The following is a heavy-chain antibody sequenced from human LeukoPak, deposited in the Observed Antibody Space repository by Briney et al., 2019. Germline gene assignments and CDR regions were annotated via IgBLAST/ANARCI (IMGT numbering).Heavy chain of an antibody. Sequence: GASVKVSCKASGYTFTGYYMHWVRHAPGQGLERLGWINPNSGGTNYAQKFQGRVTMTRDTSISTAYMELSRLRSDDTAVYSCATPGGLDSNYIFVYWGEGALVAVSS. J-gene: IGHJ4*02. D-gene: IGHD4-11*01. CDR1: GYTFTGYY. CDR3: ATPGGLDSNYIFVY. V-gene: IGHV1-2*02. CDR2: INPNSGGT.